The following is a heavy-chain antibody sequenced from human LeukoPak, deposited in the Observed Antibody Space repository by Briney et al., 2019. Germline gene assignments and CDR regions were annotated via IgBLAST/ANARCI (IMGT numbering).Heavy chain of an antibody. V-gene: IGHV3-21*01. CDR1: GFTFRSHS. D-gene: IGHD4-17*01. J-gene: IGHJ4*02. Sequence: GGSLRLSCVASGFTFRSHSMNWVRQAPGEGLEWVSSISSSSSYIYYADSVKGRFTISRDNAKNSLYLQINSLRAEDTAVYYCVRGNYGDYAYFDYWGQGTLVTVSS. CDR3: VRGNYGDYAYFDY. CDR2: ISSSSSYI.